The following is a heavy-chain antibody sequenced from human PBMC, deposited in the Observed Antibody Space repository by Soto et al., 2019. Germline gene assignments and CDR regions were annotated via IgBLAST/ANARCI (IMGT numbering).Heavy chain of an antibody. Sequence: QVQLQQWGAGLLEPAETLSLTCAVYGGSVSGYYWSWIRQPPEKGLEGIGEINHSGSTNYNPSLKSRVTISVDTSKNQFSLKLSSVTAADTAVFYCARGGFMITFGGVIVKSHHYFDYWGQGTLVIVSS. V-gene: IGHV4-34*01. CDR3: ARGGFMITFGGVIVKSHHYFDY. J-gene: IGHJ4*02. D-gene: IGHD3-16*02. CDR2: INHSGST. CDR1: GGSVSGYY.